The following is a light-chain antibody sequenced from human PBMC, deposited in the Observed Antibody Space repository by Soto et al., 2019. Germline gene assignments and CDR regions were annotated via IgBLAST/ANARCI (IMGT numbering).Light chain of an antibody. J-gene: IGKJ5*01. V-gene: IGKV2-28*01. CDR2: LGS. CDR3: MQGRESLT. CDR1: HIFLHSNGYNY. Sequence: DIGRTKGQLCLAVTQGEPPSSSCRSSHIFLHSNGYNYLDWYLQKPGQSPQLLIYLGSHRASGVPDRSTDSGSRPNLPLKINRVEAEDVGIHYCMQGRESLTFGQGTRLEI.